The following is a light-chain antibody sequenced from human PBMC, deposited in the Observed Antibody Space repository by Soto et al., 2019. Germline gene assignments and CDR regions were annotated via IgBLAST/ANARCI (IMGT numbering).Light chain of an antibody. Sequence: EIVLTQSPGTLSVSPGERATLSCRASQTISSNRLAWYQQKPGQAPSLLIYGTSSRATGIPDRFSGSGSGTDFTLTISRLEPEDSAIYYCQQFVGWTFGQGTKVEI. CDR3: QQFVGWT. CDR2: GTS. J-gene: IGKJ1*01. CDR1: QTISSNR. V-gene: IGKV3-20*01.